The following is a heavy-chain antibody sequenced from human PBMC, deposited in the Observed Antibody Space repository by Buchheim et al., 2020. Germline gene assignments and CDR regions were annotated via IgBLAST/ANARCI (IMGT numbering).Heavy chain of an antibody. V-gene: IGHV4-31*03. J-gene: IGHJ4*02. CDR3: ASLFYYDSSGYQGYFDY. Sequence: QVQLQESGPGLVKPSQTLSLTCTVSGGSITSDGYYWRWIRQHPGKGLEWIGYILYSGSTYYNPSLKRRVAMSVEPSKRQFSLKLSSVTAADTAVYYCASLFYYDSSGYQGYFDYWGQG. CDR2: ILYSGST. CDR1: GGSITSDGYY. D-gene: IGHD3-22*01.